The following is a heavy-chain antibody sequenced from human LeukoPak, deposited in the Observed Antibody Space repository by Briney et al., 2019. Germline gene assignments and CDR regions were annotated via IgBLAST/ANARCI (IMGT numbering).Heavy chain of an antibody. Sequence: SETLSLTCTVSGGSISSSSYYWGWIRQPPGKGLEWIGSIYYSGSTYYNPSLKSRVTISVDTSKNQFSLKLSSVTAADTAVYFCARGPYSYDSSGAFDIWGQGTMVAVSS. V-gene: IGHV4-39*01. CDR1: GGSISSSSYY. D-gene: IGHD3-22*01. J-gene: IGHJ3*02. CDR2: IYYSGST. CDR3: ARGPYSYDSSGAFDI.